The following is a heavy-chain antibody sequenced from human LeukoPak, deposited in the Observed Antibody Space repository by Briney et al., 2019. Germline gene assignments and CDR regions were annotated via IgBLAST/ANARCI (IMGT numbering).Heavy chain of an antibody. D-gene: IGHD1-26*01. Sequence: SETLSLTCTVSGGSISSSSYYWGWIRQPPGKGLEWIGSIYYSGSTYYNPSLKSRVTISVDTSKNQFSLKLSSVTAADTAVYYCARGGELLFGFDYWGQGTLVTVSS. CDR2: IYYSGST. CDR1: GGSISSSSYY. J-gene: IGHJ4*02. V-gene: IGHV4-39*01. CDR3: ARGGELLFGFDY.